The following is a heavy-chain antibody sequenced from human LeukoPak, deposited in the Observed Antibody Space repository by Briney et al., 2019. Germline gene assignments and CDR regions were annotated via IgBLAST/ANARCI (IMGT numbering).Heavy chain of an antibody. CDR1: GVSVADYG. CDR3: ARDLSSSWYSLAY. D-gene: IGHD6-13*01. J-gene: IGHJ4*02. CDR2: INWSGEAT. V-gene: IGHV3-20*04. Sequence: GESLRLSCAASGVSVADYGMSWVRQAPGKGLEWVSGINWSGEATEYEDTVEGRFTISRDNAENALYLQMNSLRAEDTALYYCARDLSSSWYSLAYWGRGTLVTVSS.